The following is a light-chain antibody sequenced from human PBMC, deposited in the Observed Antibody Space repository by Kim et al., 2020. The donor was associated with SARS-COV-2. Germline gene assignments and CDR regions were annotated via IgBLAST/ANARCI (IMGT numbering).Light chain of an antibody. V-gene: IGLV2-8*01. CDR2: EVS. Sequence: SATISCTATSSDVGDYSYVPRYQQHPGKAPKLMIYEVSKRPSGVPDRFSGSKSGNTASLTVSGLQAEDEADYYCSSYAGSNDLVFGGGTQLTVL. J-gene: IGLJ2*01. CDR1: SSDVGDYSY. CDR3: SSYAGSNDLV.